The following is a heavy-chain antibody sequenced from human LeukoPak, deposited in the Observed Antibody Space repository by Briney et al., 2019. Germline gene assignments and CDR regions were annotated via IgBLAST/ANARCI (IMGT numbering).Heavy chain of an antibody. D-gene: IGHD3-22*01. CDR3: AKGYGPYYYDSSLDI. V-gene: IGHV3-30*18. Sequence: PGGSLRLSCAASEFTFSNYDMHWVRQAPGKGLEWVAVISYDGSNKYYVDSVKGRFTISRDNSKNTLYLQMNSLRAEDTAVYYCAKGYGPYYYDSSLDIWGQGTMVTVSS. CDR2: ISYDGSNK. CDR1: EFTFSNYD. J-gene: IGHJ3*02.